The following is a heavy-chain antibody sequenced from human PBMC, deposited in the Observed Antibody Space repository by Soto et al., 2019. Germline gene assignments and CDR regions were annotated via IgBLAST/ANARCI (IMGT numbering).Heavy chain of an antibody. CDR1: GFTFSSYA. J-gene: IGHJ4*02. D-gene: IGHD3-22*01. CDR2: ISGSSGTT. Sequence: PGGSLRLSCAASGFTFSSYAMSWVRQAPGKGLEWVSYISGSSGTTYYADSVKGRFTISRDNAKNSLYLQMNSLRAEDTAVYYCAREIYDSRGYYAPFDCWGQGTLVTVSS. CDR3: AREIYDSRGYYAPFDC. V-gene: IGHV3-48*01.